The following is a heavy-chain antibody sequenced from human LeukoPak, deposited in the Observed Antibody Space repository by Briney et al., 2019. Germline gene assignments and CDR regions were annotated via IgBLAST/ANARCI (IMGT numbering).Heavy chain of an antibody. V-gene: IGHV4-31*03. CDR2: IYYSGST. Sequence: SETLSLTCTVSGGSISSGGYYWSWIRQHPGKGLEWIGYIYYSGSTYYNPSLKSRVTISVDTSKNQFSLKLSSVTAADTAVYYCARAVGRISVDWFDPWGQGTLVTVSS. CDR3: ARAVGRISVDWFDP. D-gene: IGHD1-26*01. J-gene: IGHJ5*02. CDR1: GGSISSGGYY.